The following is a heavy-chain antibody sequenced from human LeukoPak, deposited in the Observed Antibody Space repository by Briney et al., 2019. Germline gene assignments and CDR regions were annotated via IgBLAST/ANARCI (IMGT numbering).Heavy chain of an antibody. V-gene: IGHV1-8*01. CDR2: MNANNGNT. Sequence: ASVKVSCKASGYTFTRYDISWVRQAPGQGLEWMGWMNANNGNTGYAQKFQGRVTMTRSTSIDTSYMELNTLTSDATADYYWARGFYYYGLDVWGQGTTVTVSS. CDR1: GYTFTRYD. CDR3: ARGFYYYGLDV. J-gene: IGHJ6*02.